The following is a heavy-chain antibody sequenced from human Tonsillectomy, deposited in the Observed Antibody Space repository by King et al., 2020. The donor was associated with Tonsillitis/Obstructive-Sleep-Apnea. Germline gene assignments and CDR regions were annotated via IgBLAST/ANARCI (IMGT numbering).Heavy chain of an antibody. CDR2: INVGNGKT. D-gene: IGHD2-2*01. CDR1: GYTFSSNA. J-gene: IGHJ4*02. Sequence: HVQLVQSGAEVKKPGASVKVSCKASGYTFSSNAMHWVRQAPGQRLEWMGWINVGNGKTEYSQRFQGRVTITRDTSAGTAYMEVSSRRSEETAVYYCARGSSVCTSTRCYFDYWGQGTLVTVSS. V-gene: IGHV1-3*01. CDR3: ARGSSVCTSTRCYFDY.